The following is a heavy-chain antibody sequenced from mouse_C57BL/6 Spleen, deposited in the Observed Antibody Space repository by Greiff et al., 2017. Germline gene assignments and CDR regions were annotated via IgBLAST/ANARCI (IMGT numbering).Heavy chain of an antibody. J-gene: IGHJ3*01. D-gene: IGHD1-1*01. Sequence: QVQLQQPGAELVKPGASVKLSCKASGYTFTSYWMQWVKQRPGQGLEWIGEIYPSDSYTNYNQKFKGKATLIVDTSSSTAYLQLSSLTSEDSAVFYCARGDYGSTPWFAYWGQGTLVTVSA. CDR3: ARGDYGSTPWFAY. CDR2: IYPSDSYT. V-gene: IGHV1-50*01. CDR1: GYTFTSYW.